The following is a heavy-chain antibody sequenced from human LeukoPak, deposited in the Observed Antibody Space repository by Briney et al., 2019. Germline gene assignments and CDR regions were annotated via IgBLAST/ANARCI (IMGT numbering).Heavy chain of an antibody. CDR1: GYSFATYW. D-gene: IGHD1-26*01. CDR2: IYPGDSDT. J-gene: IGHJ6*02. Sequence: GEALRISCQGSGYSFATYWVAWVRQMPEKGLEWMGIIYPGDSDTRYSPSFRGQVTISADTSISTAYLQWSSLKASDTAIYYCARPGGSGSYYYYYGMKEWGEGTTVTVS. CDR3: ARPGGSGSYYYYYGMKE. V-gene: IGHV5-51*01.